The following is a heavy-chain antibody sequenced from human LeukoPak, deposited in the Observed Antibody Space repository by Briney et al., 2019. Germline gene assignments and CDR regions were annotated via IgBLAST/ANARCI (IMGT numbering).Heavy chain of an antibody. CDR1: GFTFSSYG. D-gene: IGHD3-10*01. V-gene: IGHV3-33*01. J-gene: IGHJ6*03. CDR3: ASLPGPGSYYYYYMEV. Sequence: GGSLRLSCAASGFTFSSYGMHWVRQAPGKGLEWVAVIWYDGSNKYYADSVKGRFTISRDNSKNTLYLQMNSLRAEDTAVYYCASLPGPGSYYYYYMEVWGKGTTVTVSS. CDR2: IWYDGSNK.